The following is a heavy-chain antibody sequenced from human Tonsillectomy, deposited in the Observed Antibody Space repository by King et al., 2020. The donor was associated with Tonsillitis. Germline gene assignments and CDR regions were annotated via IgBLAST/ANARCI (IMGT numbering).Heavy chain of an antibody. J-gene: IGHJ4*02. CDR1: GFIFSSYG. V-gene: IGHV3-33*08. CDR3: ARGRYNWNWAGDY. CDR2: IWYDGSNK. D-gene: IGHD1-7*01. Sequence: VQLVESGGGVVHPGTSLRLSCAASGFIFSSYGMHWVRQAPGKGLEWVALIWYDGSNKYYADSVKGRFTISRDNSKNTLYLQMNSLRAEDTAVYYCARGRYNWNWAGDYWGQGTLVTVSS.